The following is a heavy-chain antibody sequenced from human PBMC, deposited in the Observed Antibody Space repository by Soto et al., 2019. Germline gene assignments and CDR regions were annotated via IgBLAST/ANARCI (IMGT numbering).Heavy chain of an antibody. D-gene: IGHD3-10*01. V-gene: IGHV4-39*01. CDR3: ATLWFGAADY. Sequence: QLQLQESGPGLVKPSETLSLTCTVSGCSISRSSYYWGWIRQPPGKGLEWIGSIYYSGSTHYNPSLKSRVTISVDTSKNQFSLKLSSVTAADTAVYYCATLWFGAADYWGQGTLVTVSS. CDR2: IYYSGST. J-gene: IGHJ4*02. CDR1: GCSISRSSYY.